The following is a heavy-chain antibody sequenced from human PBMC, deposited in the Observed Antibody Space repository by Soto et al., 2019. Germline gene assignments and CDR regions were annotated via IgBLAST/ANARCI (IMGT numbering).Heavy chain of an antibody. CDR2: ISGSGGST. D-gene: IGHD3-22*01. V-gene: IGHV3-23*01. CDR3: AKNGVVITIYYFDY. Sequence: HPGGSLRLSCAASGFTFSSYAMSWVRQAPGKGLEWVSAISGSGGSTYYADSVKGRFTISRDNSKNTLYLQMNSLRAEDTAVYYCAKNGVVITIYYFDYWGQGTLVTVSS. J-gene: IGHJ4*02. CDR1: GFTFSSYA.